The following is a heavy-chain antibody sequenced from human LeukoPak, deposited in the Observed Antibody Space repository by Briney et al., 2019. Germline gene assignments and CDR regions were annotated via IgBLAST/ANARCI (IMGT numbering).Heavy chain of an antibody. V-gene: IGHV3-23*01. CDR3: ARKNGHDY. CDR2: TSSSDAGT. J-gene: IGHJ4*02. CDR1: GFTFSSYG. D-gene: IGHD2-8*01. Sequence: PGGSLRLSCAASGFTFSSYGMHWVRQTPNRGLEWVAATSSSDAGTYHADSVRGRFTISRDNSKNTLYLQMNSLRAEDTAVYYCARKNGHDYWGQGTLVTVSS.